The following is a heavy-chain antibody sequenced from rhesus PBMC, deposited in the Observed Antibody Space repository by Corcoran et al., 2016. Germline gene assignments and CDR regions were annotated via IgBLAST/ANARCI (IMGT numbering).Heavy chain of an antibody. CDR1: GGSISSSNW. Sequence: QVQLQESGPGLVKPSETLSLTCAVSGGSISSSNWWSWIRQPPGKGLEWIGYISGSSGSTYYNPSLKCLVTISTDTSKNQFSLKLSSVTAADTAVYYCARASYEDDYGYYYTDFDYWGQGVLVTVSS. J-gene: IGHJ4*01. CDR2: ISGSSGST. CDR3: ARASYEDDYGYYYTDFDY. D-gene: IGHD3-9*01. V-gene: IGHV4-65*01.